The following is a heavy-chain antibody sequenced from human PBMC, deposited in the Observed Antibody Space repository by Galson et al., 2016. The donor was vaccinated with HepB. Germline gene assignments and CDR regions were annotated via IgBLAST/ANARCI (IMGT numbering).Heavy chain of an antibody. D-gene: IGHD4-17*01. V-gene: IGHV4-34*01. CDR3: ARGDNPDYGDYASAYYYMDV. CDR1: GGSFSGYY. J-gene: IGHJ6*03. Sequence: ETLSLTCAVYGGSFSGYYWRWIRQPPGKGLEWIGEINHSGSTNYNPSLKSRVTISVDTSKNQFSLKLSSVTAADTAVYYCARGDNPDYGDYASAYYYMDVWGKGTTVTVSS. CDR2: INHSGST.